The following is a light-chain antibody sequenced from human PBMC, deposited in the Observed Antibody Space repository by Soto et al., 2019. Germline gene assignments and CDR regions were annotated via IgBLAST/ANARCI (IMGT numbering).Light chain of an antibody. CDR1: SSNIGAGYD. CDR3: QSYDSSLSGSYV. CDR2: GNS. Sequence: QSLLTQPPSVSGAPGQRVTISRTGSSSNIGAGYDVHWYQQLPGTAPKLLIHGNSNRPSGVPDRFSGSKSGTSASLAITRLQAEDEADYYCQSYDSSLSGSYVFGTGTKVTVL. V-gene: IGLV1-40*01. J-gene: IGLJ1*01.